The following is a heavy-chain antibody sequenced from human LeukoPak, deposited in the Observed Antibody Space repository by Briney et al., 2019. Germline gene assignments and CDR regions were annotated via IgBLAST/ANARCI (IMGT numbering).Heavy chain of an antibody. CDR3: AVLKEDYCSGGSCYSNWFDP. J-gene: IGHJ5*02. D-gene: IGHD2-15*01. V-gene: IGHV5-10-1*01. Sequence: GESLKISCKGSGYSFTSYWISWLRQMPGKGLEWMGRIDPSDSYTNYSPSFQGHVTISADKSISTAYLQWSSLKASDIAMYYCAVLKEDYCSGGSCYSNWFDPWGQGTLVTVSP. CDR1: GYSFTSYW. CDR2: IDPSDSYT.